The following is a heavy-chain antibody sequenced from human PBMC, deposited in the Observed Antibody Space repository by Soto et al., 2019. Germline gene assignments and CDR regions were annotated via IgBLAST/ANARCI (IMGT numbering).Heavy chain of an antibody. Sequence: QVQLQESDPGLVKPSQTLSLTCTVSGGSINSGDYYWSWIRQPPGKGLEWIGYIYYSGSTYYNPSLKSRVTISVDTSKNQFSLKLSSVTAADTAVYYCARVTTVTTGYYYYGMDVWGQGTTVTVSS. V-gene: IGHV4-30-4*01. CDR1: GGSINSGDYY. D-gene: IGHD4-17*01. CDR3: ARVTTVTTGYYYYGMDV. J-gene: IGHJ6*02. CDR2: IYYSGST.